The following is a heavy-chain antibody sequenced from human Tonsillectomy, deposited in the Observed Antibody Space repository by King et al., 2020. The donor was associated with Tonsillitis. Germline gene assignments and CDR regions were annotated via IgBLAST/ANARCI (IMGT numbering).Heavy chain of an antibody. Sequence: VQLVESGAEVKKPGASVKVSCKASGYTFTGYYMHWVRQAPGQGLEWMGWINPNSGGTNYAQKFQGRVTMTRDTSISTAYMELSRLRSDDTAVYYCARDGYCSSTSCHSWFDPWGQGTLVTVSS. CDR2: INPNSGGT. CDR3: ARDGYCSSTSCHSWFDP. D-gene: IGHD2-2*01. CDR1: GYTFTGYY. J-gene: IGHJ5*02. V-gene: IGHV1-2*02.